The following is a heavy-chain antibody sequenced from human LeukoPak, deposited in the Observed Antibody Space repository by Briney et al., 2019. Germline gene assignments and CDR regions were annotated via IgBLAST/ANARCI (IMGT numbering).Heavy chain of an antibody. Sequence: ASVKVSFKTSGYTFTVYYVHWVRQAPGQGLEWMGRINPNSGGTNYAKKFQGRVTMTRDTSLSTAYMELRGLTSDDTAVYYCARDGGTMVRGVITTYYYYYMDVWGKGTTVTVSS. CDR1: GYTFTVYY. D-gene: IGHD3-10*01. V-gene: IGHV1-2*02. CDR3: ARDGGTMVRGVITTYYYYYMDV. CDR2: INPNSGGT. J-gene: IGHJ6*03.